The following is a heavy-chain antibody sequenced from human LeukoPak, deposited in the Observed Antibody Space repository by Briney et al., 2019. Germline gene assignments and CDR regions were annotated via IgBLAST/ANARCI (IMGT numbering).Heavy chain of an antibody. CDR2: INHSGST. V-gene: IGHV4-34*01. CDR1: GGSFSGYY. J-gene: IGHJ4*02. Sequence: PSETLSLTCAVYGGSFSGYYWSWIRQPPGKGLEWIGEINHSGSTNYNPSLKSRVTISVDTSKNQFSLKLSSVTAADTAVYYCARPRRYYDSSGYYSYWGQGTLVTVSS. CDR3: ARPRRYYDSSGYYSY. D-gene: IGHD3-22*01.